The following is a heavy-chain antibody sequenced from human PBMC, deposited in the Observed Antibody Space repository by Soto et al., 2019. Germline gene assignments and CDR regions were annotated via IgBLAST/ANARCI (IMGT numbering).Heavy chain of an antibody. V-gene: IGHV1-69*06. J-gene: IGHJ4*02. CDR2: IIPIFGPA. CDR3: ARAAKRYFDY. Sequence: QVQLVQSGAEVKKPGSSVRVSCKASGGTFSTFAISWVRQAPGQGLEWMGGIIPIFGPANDAQKFQGRVTITADKSTSTAYLELSSLRSEDTAVYYCARAAKRYFDYWCQGTLVTVSS. CDR1: GGTFSTFA. D-gene: IGHD6-25*01.